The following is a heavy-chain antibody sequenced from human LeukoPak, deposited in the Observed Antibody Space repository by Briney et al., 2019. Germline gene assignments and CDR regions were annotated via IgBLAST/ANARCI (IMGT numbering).Heavy chain of an antibody. CDR3: AKSLSYYDSSGLDY. Sequence: PGGSLRLSCAASGFTFSSYAMSWVRQAPGKGLEWVSAISGSGGSTYYADSVKGRFTIFRDNSKNTLYLKMNSLRAEDTAVYYCAKSLSYYDSSGLDYWGQGTLVTVSS. J-gene: IGHJ4*02. D-gene: IGHD3-22*01. CDR2: ISGSGGST. CDR1: GFTFSSYA. V-gene: IGHV3-23*01.